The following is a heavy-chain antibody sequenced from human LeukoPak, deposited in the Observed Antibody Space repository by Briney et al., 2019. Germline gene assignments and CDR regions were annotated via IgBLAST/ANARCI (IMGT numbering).Heavy chain of an antibody. V-gene: IGHV3-23*01. CDR2: ISGSGGST. J-gene: IGHJ4*02. CDR3: AKGYYYDSSGYYYGPLDY. Sequence: PGGSLRLSCAASGFTFSSYAMSWVRQAPGKGLEWVSAISGSGGSTYYADSGKGRFTISRDNSKNTLYLQMNSLRAEDTAVYYCAKGYYYDSSGYYYGPLDYWGQGTLVTVSS. CDR1: GFTFSSYA. D-gene: IGHD3-22*01.